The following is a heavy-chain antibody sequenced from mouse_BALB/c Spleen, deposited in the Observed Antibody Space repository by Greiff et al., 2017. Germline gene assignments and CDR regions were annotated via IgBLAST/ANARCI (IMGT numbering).Heavy chain of an antibody. V-gene: IGHV2-6-4*01. CDR2: IWGGGST. CDR3: ASGEAVRRGPWFAY. CDR1: GFSLSRYS. D-gene: IGHD2-14*01. Sequence: VQRVESGPGLVAPSQSLSITCTVSGFSLSRYSVHWVRQPPGKGLEWLGMIWGGGSTDYNSALKSRLSISKDNSKSQVFLKMNSLQTDDTAMYYCASGEAVRRGPWFAYWGQGTLVTVSA. J-gene: IGHJ3*01.